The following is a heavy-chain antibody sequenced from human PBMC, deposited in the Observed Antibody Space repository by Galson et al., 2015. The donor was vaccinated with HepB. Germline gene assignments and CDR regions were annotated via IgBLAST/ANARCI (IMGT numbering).Heavy chain of an antibody. CDR3: TRVPIAAAIQSAFDI. J-gene: IGHJ3*02. D-gene: IGHD6-25*01. CDR2: IRSKAYGGTT. Sequence: SLRLSCAASGFTFGDYAMSWFRQAPGKGLEWVGFIRSKAYGGTTEYAASVKGRFTISRDDSKSIAYLQMNSLKTEDTAVYYCTRVPIAAAIQSAFDIWGQGTMVTVSS. V-gene: IGHV3-49*03. CDR1: GFTFGDYA.